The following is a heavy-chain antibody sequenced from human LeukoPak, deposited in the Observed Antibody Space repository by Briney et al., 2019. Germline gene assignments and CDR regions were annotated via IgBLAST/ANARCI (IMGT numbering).Heavy chain of an antibody. J-gene: IGHJ4*02. CDR1: GFTFSSND. Sequence: GGSLRLSCSASGFTFSSNDMHWVRQPTGKGLEWVSVIGTAGNTYYADSVKGRFTISRDNSKNSLYLQMNGLRTEDIALYYCAKDNGMGDCDYWGQGTLVTVSS. V-gene: IGHV3-13*01. CDR2: IGTAGNT. CDR3: AKDNGMGDCDY. D-gene: IGHD5-24*01.